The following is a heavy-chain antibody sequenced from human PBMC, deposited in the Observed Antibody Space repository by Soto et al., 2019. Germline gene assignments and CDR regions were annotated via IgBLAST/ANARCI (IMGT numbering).Heavy chain of an antibody. V-gene: IGHV1-69*04. CDR3: ARDVCSGGSCYSGGSDAFDI. D-gene: IGHD2-15*01. CDR2: IIPILGIA. J-gene: IGHJ3*02. CDR1: GGTFSSYT. Sequence: ASVKVSCKASGGTFSSYTISWVRQAPGQGLEWMGRIIPILGIANYAQKIQGRVTITADKSTSTAYMELSSLRSEDTVVYYFARDVCSGGSCYSGGSDAFDIWGQGTMVTVSS.